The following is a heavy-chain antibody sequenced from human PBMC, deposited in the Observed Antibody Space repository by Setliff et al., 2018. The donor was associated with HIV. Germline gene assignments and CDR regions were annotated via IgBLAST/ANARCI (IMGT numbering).Heavy chain of an antibody. CDR2: ISNSGSN. V-gene: IGHV4-39*01. CDR3: ARLAIYGSD. D-gene: IGHD3-10*01. Sequence: SETLSLTCTVSGGSISRTSYYWGWIRQPPGEGLEWIGSISNSGSNYYSPSLKSRVTISVDTSKNQFSLKVNSVTAADTAVYFCARLAIYGSDWGQGTTVTVSS. CDR1: GGSISRTSYY. J-gene: IGHJ6*02.